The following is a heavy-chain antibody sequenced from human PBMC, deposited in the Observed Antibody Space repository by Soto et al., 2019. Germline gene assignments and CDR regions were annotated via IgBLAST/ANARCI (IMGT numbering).Heavy chain of an antibody. D-gene: IGHD3-22*01. Sequence: SETLSLTCTVSGGSISSYYWSWIRQPAGKGLEWIGRIYTSGSTNYNPSLKSRVTMSVDTSKNQFSLKLSSVTAADTAVYYCATQNLKNSYASSGVYYFDYWGQGTLVTVSS. J-gene: IGHJ4*02. V-gene: IGHV4-4*07. CDR1: GGSISSYY. CDR2: IYTSGST. CDR3: ATQNLKNSYASSGVYYFDY.